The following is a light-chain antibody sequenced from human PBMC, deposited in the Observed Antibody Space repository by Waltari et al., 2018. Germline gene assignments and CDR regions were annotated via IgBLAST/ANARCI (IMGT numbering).Light chain of an antibody. CDR3: FSYAGRATGV. Sequence: QSALTQPASVSGSPGQSITISCTGTSSDVGKYNIVSWYQQHPGQAPKLMIYEGSQRPSGVSDRFSGSKSGNTASLTISGLQAEDEADYYCFSYAGRATGVFGGGTKLTVL. CDR1: SSDVGKYNI. J-gene: IGLJ2*01. V-gene: IGLV2-23*01. CDR2: EGS.